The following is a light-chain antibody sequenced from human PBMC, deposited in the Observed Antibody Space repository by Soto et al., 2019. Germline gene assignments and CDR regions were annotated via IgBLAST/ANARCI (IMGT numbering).Light chain of an antibody. CDR1: SSDVGSHNL. CDR2: EAS. CDR3: CSYTSSSTLVV. Sequence: QSALTQPASVSGSPGQSITISCTGTSSDVGSHNLVSWYQQYPGKAPKLIIFEASKRPSGVSNRFSGSKSGSTASLTISGLQAEDEADYYCCSYTSSSTLVVFGTGTKLTVL. J-gene: IGLJ1*01. V-gene: IGLV2-14*02.